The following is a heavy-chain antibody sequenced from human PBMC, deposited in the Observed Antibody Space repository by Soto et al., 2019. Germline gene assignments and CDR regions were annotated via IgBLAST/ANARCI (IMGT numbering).Heavy chain of an antibody. CDR1: GGSISSYY. CDR2: ISYSGGT. V-gene: IGHV4-59*01. CDR3: ATSYGNAWYTY. Sequence: SETLSLTCTVSGGSISSYYWSWIRQPPGKGLEWIGDISYSGGTNYNPSLKSRVTISVDTSKNQFTLRLTSVTVADTAVYYCATSYGNAWYTYWGRGPRVTVSS. J-gene: IGHJ4*02. D-gene: IGHD6-13*01.